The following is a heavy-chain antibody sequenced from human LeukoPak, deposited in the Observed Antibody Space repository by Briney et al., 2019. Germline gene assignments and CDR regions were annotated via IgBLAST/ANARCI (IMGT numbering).Heavy chain of an antibody. Sequence: GGSLRLSCAASGITFSSYAMSWVRQAPGRGLKWVSTIGGTADNTHYADSVKGRFTISRDYSRDTLYLLMNTLRAEDTAIYFCARTPTFYDVLTGYSNDYWGQGTLVTVSS. D-gene: IGHD3-9*01. CDR1: GITFSSYA. CDR3: ARTPTFYDVLTGYSNDY. CDR2: IGGTADNT. J-gene: IGHJ4*02. V-gene: IGHV3-23*01.